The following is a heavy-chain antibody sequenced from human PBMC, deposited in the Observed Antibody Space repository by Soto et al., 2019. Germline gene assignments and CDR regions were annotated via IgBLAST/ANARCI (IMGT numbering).Heavy chain of an antibody. Sequence: WGSLRLSCAASGFTFSSYGMHWVCQAPGKGLEWVAVIWYDGSNRYYADSVKGRFTISRDNSKNTLYLQMSSLRAEDTAVYNCARDCHADSSGYVNYYGMDVWGQGSTVTVSS. V-gene: IGHV3-33*01. CDR2: IWYDGSNR. CDR3: ARDCHADSSGYVNYYGMDV. CDR1: GFTFSSYG. D-gene: IGHD3-22*01. J-gene: IGHJ6*02.